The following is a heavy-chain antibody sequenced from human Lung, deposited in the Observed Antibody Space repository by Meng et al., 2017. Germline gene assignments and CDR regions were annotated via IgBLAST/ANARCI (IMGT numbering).Heavy chain of an antibody. CDR1: EFTFSGYA. Sequence: EVQLLESGGGSVQLGGFLRLSCAATEFTFSGYAMTWVRQAPGKGLEWVSSVSGSDDIAYYGDSVKGRVTISRENSKNTLYLQMNSLRAEDAAVYFCAKDLGASSSYYFDYWGQGTLVTVSS. J-gene: IGHJ4*02. CDR3: AKDLGASSSYYFDY. V-gene: IGHV3-23*01. CDR2: VSGSDDIA. D-gene: IGHD6-6*01.